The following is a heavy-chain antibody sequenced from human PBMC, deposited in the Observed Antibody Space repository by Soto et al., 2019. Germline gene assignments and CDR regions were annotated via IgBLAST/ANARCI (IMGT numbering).Heavy chain of an antibody. CDR1: GGSISSSSYY. J-gene: IGHJ5*02. CDR3: ARPGYNWNKMGWFDP. V-gene: IGHV4-39*01. D-gene: IGHD1-20*01. CDR2: IYYSGST. Sequence: PSETLSLTCTVSGGSISSSSYYWGWIRQPPGKGLERIGSIYYSGSTYYNPSLKSRVTISVDTSKNQFSLKLSSVTAADTAVYYCARPGYNWNKMGWFDPWGQGTLVTVSS.